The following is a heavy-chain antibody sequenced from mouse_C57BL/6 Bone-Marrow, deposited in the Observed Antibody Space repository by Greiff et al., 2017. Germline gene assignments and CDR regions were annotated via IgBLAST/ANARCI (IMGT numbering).Heavy chain of an antibody. CDR1: GFNIKDYY. J-gene: IGHJ2*01. V-gene: IGHV14-2*01. CDR3: AREGFITTFFDY. CDR2: IDPEDGET. Sequence: VQLQQSGAELVKPGASVKLSCTASGFNIKDYYMHWVKQRTEQGLEWIGRIDPEDGETTYAPKFQGKATITADTSSNTAYLQLSSLPSEDTAVYDGAREGFITTFFDYWGQGTTLTVSS. D-gene: IGHD1-1*01.